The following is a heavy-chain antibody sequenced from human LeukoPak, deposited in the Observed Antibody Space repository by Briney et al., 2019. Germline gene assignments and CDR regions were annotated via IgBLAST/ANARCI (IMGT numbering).Heavy chain of an antibody. CDR2: IDRISGAS. Sequence: GASVTVSCKAFGVTLIGYHMHWVRQAPGRRPEWMGWIDRISGASSPAQKFQGRVTMTRDTSMSTFYMDMSGLTSDDTAIYYCANSDYMWGFASWGVGTQVTVSS. J-gene: IGHJ4*02. D-gene: IGHD3-16*01. V-gene: IGHV1-2*02. CDR1: GVTLIGYH. CDR3: ANSDYMWGFAS.